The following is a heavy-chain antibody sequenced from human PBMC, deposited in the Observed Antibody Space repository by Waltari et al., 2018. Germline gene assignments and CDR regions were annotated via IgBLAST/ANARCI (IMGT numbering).Heavy chain of an antibody. CDR2: IYYSRST. J-gene: IGHJ6*03. CDR1: GACISSYY. Sequence: QVQLQESGPGLVKPSETLSLTCTVSGACISSYYWSWIRQPPGKGLEWIGYIYYSRSTNYNPSLKSRVTISGDTSKNQFSLKLSSVTAADTAVYYCARDRSYMDVWGKGTTVTVSS. CDR3: ARDRSYMDV. V-gene: IGHV4-59*01.